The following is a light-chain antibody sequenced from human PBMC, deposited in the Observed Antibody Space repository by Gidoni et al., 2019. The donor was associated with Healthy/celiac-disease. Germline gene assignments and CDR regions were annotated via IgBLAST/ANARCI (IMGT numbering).Light chain of an antibody. CDR2: AAS. J-gene: IGKJ2*01. V-gene: IGKV1-39*01. CDR1: QSISSY. Sequence: ESQMTQSPSSLSASVGDRVTITCRASQSISSYLNWYQQKPGKAPKLLIYAASSLQSGVPSRFSGSGSGTDFTLTISSLQPEDFATYYCQQSYSTPHFGQGTKLEIK. CDR3: QQSYSTPH.